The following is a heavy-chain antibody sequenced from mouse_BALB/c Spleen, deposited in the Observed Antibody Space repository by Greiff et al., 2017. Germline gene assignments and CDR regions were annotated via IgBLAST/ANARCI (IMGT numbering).Heavy chain of an antibody. CDR3: ARGRDYYGSSYHAMDY. Sequence: EVKLQESGGGLVKPRGSLKLSCAASGFTFSSYAMSWVRQTPEKRLEWVASISSGGSTYYPDSVKGRFTISRDNARNILYLQMSSLRSEDTAMYYCARGRDYYGSSYHAMDYWGQGTSVTVSS. CDR1: GFTFSSYA. CDR2: ISSGGST. J-gene: IGHJ4*01. D-gene: IGHD1-1*01. V-gene: IGHV5-6-5*01.